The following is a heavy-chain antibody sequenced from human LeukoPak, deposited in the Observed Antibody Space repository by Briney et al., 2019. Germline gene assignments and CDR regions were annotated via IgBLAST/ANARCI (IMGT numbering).Heavy chain of an antibody. Sequence: PGGSLRLSCAASGFTFSSCEMNWVRQAPGKGLEWISYISGSGSVIHYADSVKGRFTISRDNAKNSLSLQMDSLRVEDTAVYYCARKLGRTTYFDYWGQGTLVTVSS. V-gene: IGHV3-48*03. CDR2: ISGSGSVI. J-gene: IGHJ4*02. D-gene: IGHD1-26*01. CDR3: ARKLGRTTYFDY. CDR1: GFTFSSCE.